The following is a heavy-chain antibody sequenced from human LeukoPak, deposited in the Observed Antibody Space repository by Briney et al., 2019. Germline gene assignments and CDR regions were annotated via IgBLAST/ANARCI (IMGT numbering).Heavy chain of an antibody. CDR2: IIPIFGTA. CDR1: GGTFSSYA. V-gene: IGHV1-69*13. Sequence: GASVKVSCKASGGTFSSYAISWVRQAPGQGLEWMGGIIPIFGTANYAQKFQGRVTITADESTSTAYMELSSLRSEDTAVYYCARVRGIVATTNNWFDPWGQGTLVTVSS. J-gene: IGHJ5*02. CDR3: ARVRGIVATTNNWFDP. D-gene: IGHD5-12*01.